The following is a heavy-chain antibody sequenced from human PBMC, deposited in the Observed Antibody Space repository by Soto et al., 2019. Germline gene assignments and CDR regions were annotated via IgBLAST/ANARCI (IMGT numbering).Heavy chain of an antibody. CDR3: ARHAQTYYYGSGPYYMDV. CDR2: IYYSGST. CDR1: GDSISSSTYY. Sequence: SETLSLTCTVSGDSISSSTYYWGWIRQPPGKGLEWIGYIYYSGSTNYNPSLKSRVTISVDTSKNQFSLKLSSVTAADTAVYYCARHAQTYYYGSGPYYMDVWGKGTTVTVSS. J-gene: IGHJ6*03. V-gene: IGHV4-61*05. D-gene: IGHD3-10*01.